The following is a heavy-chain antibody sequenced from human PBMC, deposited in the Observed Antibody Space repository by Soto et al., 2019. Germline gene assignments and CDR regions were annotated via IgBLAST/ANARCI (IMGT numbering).Heavy chain of an antibody. CDR1: GFTFKYYA. CDR2: ISGRGDKT. CDR3: ARESKWYGGQYFQD. V-gene: IGHV3-23*01. D-gene: IGHD2-8*01. Sequence: EVQLLQSGGGLAQPGASLRLSCAASGFTFKYYAMTWVRQAPGKGLEWVSTISGRGDKTDYADSVKGRFRVSRDNSKDTLYLQMASLRADDTALYYCARESKWYGGQYFQDWGQGTLVTVSS. J-gene: IGHJ1*01.